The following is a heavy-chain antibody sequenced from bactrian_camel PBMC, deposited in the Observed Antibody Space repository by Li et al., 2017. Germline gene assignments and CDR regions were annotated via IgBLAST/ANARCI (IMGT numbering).Heavy chain of an antibody. V-gene: IGHV3S40*01. D-gene: IGHD6*01. CDR3: ATIHVRWKTVDPGY. J-gene: IGHJ6*01. CDR1: GFTFSNYD. Sequence: VQLVESGGGLVQPGGSLRLSCAASGFTFSNYDMSWARQAPGKGLEWISGINSVGSSTYYADSVKGRFTISRDNTKNTLYLQMNSLKTEDTAVYYCATIHVRWKTVDPGYWGQGTQVTVS. CDR2: INSVGSST.